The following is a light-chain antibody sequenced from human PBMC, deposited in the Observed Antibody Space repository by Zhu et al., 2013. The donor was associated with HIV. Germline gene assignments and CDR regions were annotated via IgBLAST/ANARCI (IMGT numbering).Light chain of an antibody. Sequence: DIVMTQSPDSLAVSLGERATINCKSSQSVLYSSNNKNYLAWYQQKPGQPPKLLIYWASTRESGVPDRFSGSGSETDFTLTISSLQAEDVAVYYCQQYSTGLTFGGGTKVEIK. CDR2: WAS. J-gene: IGKJ4*01. V-gene: IGKV4-1*01. CDR3: QQYSTGLT. CDR1: QSVLYSSNNKNY.